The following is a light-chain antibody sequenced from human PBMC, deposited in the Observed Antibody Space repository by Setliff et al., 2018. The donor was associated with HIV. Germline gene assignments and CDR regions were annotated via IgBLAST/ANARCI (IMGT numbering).Light chain of an antibody. CDR3: CSYAGSNTFV. Sequence: QSVLAQPASVSGSPGQSISISCTGTSSDIGTYKLVSWYQQHPGTAPRLMIYEVTKRPSGVSNRFSGSKSGNTASLTISGLQSEDDADYYCCSYAGSNTFVFGTGTRSPS. CDR1: SSDIGTYKL. J-gene: IGLJ1*01. V-gene: IGLV2-23*02. CDR2: EVT.